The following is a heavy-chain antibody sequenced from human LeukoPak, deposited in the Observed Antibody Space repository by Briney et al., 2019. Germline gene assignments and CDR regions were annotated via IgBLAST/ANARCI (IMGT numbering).Heavy chain of an antibody. Sequence: GASVKVSCKVSGYTLTELSMHWVRQAPGKGLEWMGGFDPEDGETIYAQKFQGRVTMTEDTSTDTAYMELSSLRSEDTAVYYCATDSSYCGGDCYSYWGQGTLVTVSS. CDR1: GYTLTELS. CDR2: FDPEDGET. CDR3: ATDSSYCGGDCYSY. D-gene: IGHD2-21*02. V-gene: IGHV1-24*01. J-gene: IGHJ4*02.